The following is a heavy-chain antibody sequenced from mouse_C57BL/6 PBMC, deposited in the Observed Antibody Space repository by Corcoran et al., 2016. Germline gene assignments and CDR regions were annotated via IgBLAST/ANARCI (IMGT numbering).Heavy chain of an antibody. CDR1: GYAFSSYW. J-gene: IGHJ2*01. CDR3: ATRGKLPLDD. D-gene: IGHD6-1*01. CDR2: IYPGAGDT. Sequence: QVQLQQSGAELVKPGASVKISCKASGYAFSSYWMNWVKQGPGKGLEWIGQIYPGAGDTNDNGKFKGKATLTADKSSSTAYMQLSSLNSEDSAVYFCATRGKLPLDDWGEGTTRTVSS. V-gene: IGHV1-80*01.